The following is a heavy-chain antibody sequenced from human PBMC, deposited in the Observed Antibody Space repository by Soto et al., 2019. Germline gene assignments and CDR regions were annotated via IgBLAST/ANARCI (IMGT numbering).Heavy chain of an antibody. Sequence: SLRLSCAASGFTFSDYARHWVRQAPGKGLERMAVIWYDGSNKYYADSAKGRSTISRDNSKNTLSLQMDSLRPEDTAVYYCATAFYCSGEFHSGGPNYFGYWAKRALCAVSS. CDR3: ATAFYCSGEFHSGGPNYFGY. CDR1: GFTFSDYA. J-gene: IGHJ4*02. CDR2: IWYDGSNK. V-gene: IGHV3-33*01. D-gene: IGHD3-10*01.